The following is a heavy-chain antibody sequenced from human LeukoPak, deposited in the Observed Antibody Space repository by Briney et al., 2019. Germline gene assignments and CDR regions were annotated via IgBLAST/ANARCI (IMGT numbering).Heavy chain of an antibody. D-gene: IGHD3-9*01. CDR3: ARAHDILTGYTAADTSMDV. V-gene: IGHV1-18*01. Sequence: ASVKVSCKASGYTFTSYGISWVRQAPGQGLEWMGWISAYNGNTNYAQKLQGRVTMTTDTSTSTAYMELRSLKSDDTAVYYCARAHDILTGYTAADTSMDVWGQGTTVTVSS. CDR1: GYTFTSYG. CDR2: ISAYNGNT. J-gene: IGHJ6*02.